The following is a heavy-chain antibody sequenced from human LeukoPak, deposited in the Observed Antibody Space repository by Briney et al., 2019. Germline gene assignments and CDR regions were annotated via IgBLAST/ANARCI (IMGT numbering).Heavy chain of an antibody. J-gene: IGHJ4*02. D-gene: IGHD6-19*01. V-gene: IGHV3-23*01. Sequence: QTGGSLRLSCAASGFTFSSYAMSWVRQTPGKGLEWVSAISVGGGSTYYADSVRGRFTISRDNSSSTLYLQMNSLRAEDTAVYYCAKDRGGSGRSYYFDYSGQGTLVTVSS. CDR3: AKDRGGSGRSYYFDY. CDR1: GFTFSSYA. CDR2: ISVGGGST.